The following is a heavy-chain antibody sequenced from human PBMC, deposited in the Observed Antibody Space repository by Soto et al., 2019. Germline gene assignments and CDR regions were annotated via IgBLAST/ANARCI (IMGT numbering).Heavy chain of an antibody. D-gene: IGHD6-13*01. J-gene: IGHJ4*02. V-gene: IGHV3-23*01. CDR3: ANRGTYSSRWDEDY. CDR2: ISGSGGST. Sequence: EVQLLESGGGLVQPGGSLRLSCAASGFTFSSYAMSWVRQAPGKGLEWVSAISGSGGSTYYADSVKGRFTISRDNSKNPLYLQMTRLSAEDTAVYYCANRGTYSSRWDEDYWGPGTLVTVSS. CDR1: GFTFSSYA.